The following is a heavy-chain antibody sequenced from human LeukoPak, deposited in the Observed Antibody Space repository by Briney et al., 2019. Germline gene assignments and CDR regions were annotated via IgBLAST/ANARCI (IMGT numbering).Heavy chain of an antibody. J-gene: IGHJ4*02. CDR2: IYYSGST. CDR1: GGSISSYY. V-gene: IGHV4-59*01. D-gene: IGHD5/OR15-5a*01. CDR3: ARAPVYGSGFDY. Sequence: SETLSLTCTVSGGSISSYYWSWIRQPPGKGLEWIGYIYYSGSTNYNPSLKSRVTISVDTSKSQFSLKLSSVTAADTAVYYCARAPVYGSGFDYWGQGTLVTVSS.